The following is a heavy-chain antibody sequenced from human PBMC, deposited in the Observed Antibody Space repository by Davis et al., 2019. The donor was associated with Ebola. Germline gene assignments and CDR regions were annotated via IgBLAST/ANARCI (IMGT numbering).Heavy chain of an antibody. Sequence: ASVKVSCKASGYTFTSYYMHWVRQAPGQGLEWMGIINPSGGSTSYAQKFQGWVTMTRDTSISTAYMELSRLRSDDTAVYYCARDPHYYGSGRNYYGMDVWGQGTTVTVSS. V-gene: IGHV1-46*01. CDR2: INPSGGST. D-gene: IGHD3-10*01. J-gene: IGHJ6*02. CDR3: ARDPHYYGSGRNYYGMDV. CDR1: GYTFTSYY.